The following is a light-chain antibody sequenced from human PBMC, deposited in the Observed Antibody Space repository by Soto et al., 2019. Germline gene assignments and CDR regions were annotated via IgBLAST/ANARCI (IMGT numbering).Light chain of an antibody. Sequence: DIQMTQSPSTLSASVGDRVTITCRASQSISSWLAWYQQKPGKAPKLLIYDASSLESGVPSRFSGSGSGTEFTLTISSLQPDDFATYYCQQYNSYQYTFGQGNKLEIK. CDR1: QSISSW. V-gene: IGKV1-5*01. CDR2: DAS. J-gene: IGKJ2*01. CDR3: QQYNSYQYT.